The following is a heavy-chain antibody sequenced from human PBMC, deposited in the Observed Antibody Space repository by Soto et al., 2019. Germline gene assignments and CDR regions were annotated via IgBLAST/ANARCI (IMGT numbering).Heavy chain of an antibody. Sequence: ESGGGLVQPGGSLRLSCAVSGFTFSDHYMDWVRQAPGKGLEWVGRSRNKANSYTTEYAASVKGRFTISRDDSENSLYLQIDSLKTEDTAVYFCIRPMTGTTRGFDYWGQGTLVTVSS. CDR2: SRNKANSYTT. CDR3: IRPMTGTTRGFDY. CDR1: GFTFSDHY. V-gene: IGHV3-72*01. J-gene: IGHJ4*02. D-gene: IGHD1-1*01.